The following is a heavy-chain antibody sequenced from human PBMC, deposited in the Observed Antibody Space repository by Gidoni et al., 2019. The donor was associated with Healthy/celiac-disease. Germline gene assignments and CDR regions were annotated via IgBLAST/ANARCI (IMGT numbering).Heavy chain of an antibody. V-gene: IGHV3-21*01. CDR2: ISSSSSYI. J-gene: IGHJ6*02. D-gene: IGHD2-15*01. CDR3: AGGRGYCSGGSCYIYYYGMDV. CDR1: GFTFSSYS. Sequence: EVQLVESGGGLVKPGGSLRLSCAASGFTFSSYSMNWVRQAPGKGLEWVSSISSSSSYIYYADSVKGRFTISRDNAKNSLYLQMNSLRAEDTAVYYCAGGRGYCSGGSCYIYYYGMDVWGQGTTVTVSS.